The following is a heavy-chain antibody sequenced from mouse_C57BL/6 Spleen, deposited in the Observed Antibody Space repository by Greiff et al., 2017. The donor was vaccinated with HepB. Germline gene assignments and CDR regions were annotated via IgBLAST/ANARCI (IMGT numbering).Heavy chain of an antibody. CDR2: IDPNSGGT. V-gene: IGHV1-72*01. CDR3: ARCGPIDSYYSYFDY. Sequence: VQLQQPGAELVKPGASVKLSCKASGYTFTSYWMHWVKQRPGRGLDWIGRIDPNSGGTKYNEKFKCKATLTVDKPSSTAYMQLSSLTSEDSAVYYCARCGPIDSYYSYFDYWGQGTTLTVSS. D-gene: IGHD2-12*01. J-gene: IGHJ2*01. CDR1: GYTFTSYW.